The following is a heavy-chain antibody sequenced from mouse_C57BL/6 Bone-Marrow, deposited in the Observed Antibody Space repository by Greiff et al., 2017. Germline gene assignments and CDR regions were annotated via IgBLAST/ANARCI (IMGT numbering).Heavy chain of an antibody. J-gene: IGHJ2*01. CDR1: GFTFSDYY. D-gene: IGHD1-1*01. CDR3: ARQDDYYGSSFLSY. CDR2: ISNGGGST. Sequence: EVMLVESGGGLVQPGGSLKLSCAASGFTFSDYYMYWVRQTPEKRLEWVAYISNGGGSTYYPDTVKGRFTISRDNAKNTLYLQMSRLKSEDTAMYYCARQDDYYGSSFLSYWGQGTTLTVSS. V-gene: IGHV5-12*01.